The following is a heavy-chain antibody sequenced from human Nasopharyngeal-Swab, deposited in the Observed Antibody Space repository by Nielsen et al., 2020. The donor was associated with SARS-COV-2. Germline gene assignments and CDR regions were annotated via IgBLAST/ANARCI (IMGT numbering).Heavy chain of an antibody. D-gene: IGHD3/OR15-3a*01. V-gene: IGHV3-33*01. J-gene: IGHJ4*02. CDR3: ARDVNDYWTGYLY. CDR2: IWYDGSTK. Sequence: WIRQPPGKGLEWVAVIWYDGSTKYYTDSVKGRFTISRDNSKNTLYLQMNSLRAEDTAVYYCARDVNDYWTGYLYWGQGALVTSPQ.